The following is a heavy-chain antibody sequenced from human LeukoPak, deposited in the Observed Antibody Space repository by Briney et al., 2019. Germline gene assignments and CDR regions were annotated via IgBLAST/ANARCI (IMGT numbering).Heavy chain of an antibody. D-gene: IGHD2-15*01. CDR2: ISSNGGST. CDR1: GFTFSSYA. V-gene: IGHV3-64*01. J-gene: IGHJ6*02. CDR3: ARPVVPAAPYYYYGMDV. Sequence: GGSLRLSCSASGFTFSSYAMHWVRQAPGKGLEYVSAISSNGGSTYYANSVKGRFTISRDNSKNTLYLQMGSLRAEDMAVYYCARPVVPAAPYYYYGMDVWGQGTTVTVSS.